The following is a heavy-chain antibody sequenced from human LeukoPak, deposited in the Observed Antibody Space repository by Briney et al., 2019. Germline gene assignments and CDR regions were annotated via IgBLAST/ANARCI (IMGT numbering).Heavy chain of an antibody. CDR3: AKCNAWDILTGYPYFDY. J-gene: IGHJ4*02. CDR2: ISSSSATI. Sequence: PGGSLRLSCEGSGFSLSAYNMNWVRQAPGKGLESVSYISSSSATIFYADSVKGRFTISRDNAKNSLYLQMNSLRAEDTAVYYCAKCNAWDILTGYPYFDYWGQGTLVTVSS. D-gene: IGHD3-9*01. V-gene: IGHV3-48*01. CDR1: GFSLSAYN.